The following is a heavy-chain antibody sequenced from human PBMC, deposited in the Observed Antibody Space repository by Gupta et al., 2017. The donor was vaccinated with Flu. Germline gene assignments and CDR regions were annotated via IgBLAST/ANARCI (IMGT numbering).Heavy chain of an antibody. D-gene: IGHD4-17*01. Sequence: QVQLQESGPGLVKPSETLSLTCTVSGGSITSYYWSWIRQPPGKGLEWIGYIYYSGSTNYNPSLKSRVTISVDTSKNQFSLKLSSVTAADTAVYYCARMDRYGDYDAGHDDWGPGTLVTVSS. CDR1: GGSITSYY. V-gene: IGHV4-59*01. CDR2: IYYSGST. CDR3: ARMDRYGDYDAGHDD. J-gene: IGHJ4*02.